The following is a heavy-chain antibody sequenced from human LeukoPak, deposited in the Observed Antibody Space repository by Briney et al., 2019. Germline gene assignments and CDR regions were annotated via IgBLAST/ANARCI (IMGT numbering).Heavy chain of an antibody. J-gene: IGHJ4*02. CDR3: ARDRGVPYYFDY. D-gene: IGHD4/OR15-4a*01. Sequence: GGSLRLSCAASGFTFSDYYMSWIRQAPGKGLEWVSYISSSGATIFYADSVKGRFTISRDNAKNSLYLQMNSLRAEDTAVYYCARDRGVPYYFDYWGQGTLVTVSS. CDR2: ISSSGATI. V-gene: IGHV3-11*01. CDR1: GFTFSDYY.